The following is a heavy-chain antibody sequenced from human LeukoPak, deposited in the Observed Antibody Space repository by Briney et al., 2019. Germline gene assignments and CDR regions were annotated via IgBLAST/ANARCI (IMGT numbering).Heavy chain of an antibody. Sequence: PSETLSLTCTVSGGSISSSSYYWGWIRQPPGKGLEWIGSIYYSGSTYYNPSLKSRVTISVDTSKNQFSLKLSSVTAADTAVYYCARDRAQRYCSSTSCADDAIDIWGQGTMVTVSS. D-gene: IGHD2-2*01. CDR3: ARDRAQRYCSSTSCADDAIDI. CDR1: GGSISSSSYY. J-gene: IGHJ3*02. V-gene: IGHV4-39*07. CDR2: IYYSGST.